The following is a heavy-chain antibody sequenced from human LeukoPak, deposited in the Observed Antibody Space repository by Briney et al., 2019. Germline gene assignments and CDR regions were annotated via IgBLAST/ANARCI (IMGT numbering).Heavy chain of an antibody. J-gene: IGHJ6*02. Sequence: PSETLSLTCTVSGGSISSYYWSWIRQPPGKGLEWIGSISYSGSTYNNPSLKSRVTISVDTSKNQFSLKLSSVTAADTAVYYCASSGGEDVWSGYYPSYYYYGMDVWGQGTTVTVSS. CDR2: ISYSGST. CDR1: GGSISSYY. V-gene: IGHV4-59*05. D-gene: IGHD3-3*01. CDR3: ASSGGEDVWSGYYPSYYYYGMDV.